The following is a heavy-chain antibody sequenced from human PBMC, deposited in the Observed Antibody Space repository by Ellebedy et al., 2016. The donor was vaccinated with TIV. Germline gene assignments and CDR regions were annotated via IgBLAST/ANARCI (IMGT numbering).Heavy chain of an antibody. CDR1: GFNFSSYW. CDR3: ARDPMIWIFDY. Sequence: GESLKISCAASGFNFSSYWMSWVRQAPGKGLEWVANIKQDGSEKYYVDSVKGRFTISRDNAKNSLYLQMNSLRAEDTAVYYCARDPMIWIFDYWGQGTLVTVSS. CDR2: IKQDGSEK. D-gene: IGHD3-22*01. J-gene: IGHJ4*02. V-gene: IGHV3-7*01.